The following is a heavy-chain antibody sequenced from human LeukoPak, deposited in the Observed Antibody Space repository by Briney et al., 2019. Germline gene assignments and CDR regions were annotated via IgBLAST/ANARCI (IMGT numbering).Heavy chain of an antibody. CDR3: VRDGACSSTSCQNFDY. V-gene: IGHV1-2*02. Sequence: GAPVKLSCMASGYTFTGYYIHWVRQAPGQGLEWMGWINPYSGATNYAQKFQGRVTMTSDTSITTAYMELTRLRSDDTAVYYCVRDGACSSTSCQNFDYWGQGTLVPVPS. D-gene: IGHD2-2*01. J-gene: IGHJ4*02. CDR2: INPYSGAT. CDR1: GYTFTGYY.